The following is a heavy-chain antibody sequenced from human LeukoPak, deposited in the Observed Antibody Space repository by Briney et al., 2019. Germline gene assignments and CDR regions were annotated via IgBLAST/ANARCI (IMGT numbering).Heavy chain of an antibody. J-gene: IGHJ4*02. CDR2: IGGSGSRT. V-gene: IGHV3-23*01. CDR3: AKKYGVTVYGSGLNYFDY. D-gene: IGHD6-19*01. Sequence: GGSLRLSCAASGFTFSSYAMSWVRQAPGKSLEWVSGIGGSGSRTYYADSVKGRFTISRDNSKNTLYLQMNSLRAEDTAIFYCAKKYGVTVYGSGLNYFDYWGQGTLVTVSS. CDR1: GFTFSSYA.